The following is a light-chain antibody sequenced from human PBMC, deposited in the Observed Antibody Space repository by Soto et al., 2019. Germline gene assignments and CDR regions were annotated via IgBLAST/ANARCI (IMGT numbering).Light chain of an antibody. V-gene: IGLV2-14*01. CDR2: EVT. CDR1: SSDVGVYNH. J-gene: IGLJ1*01. CDR3: SSYTSSSTYV. Sequence: QSALTQPASVSGSPGQSITISCTGTSSDVGVYNHVSWYQHHPGKAPQLMIYEVTNRPSGVSHRFSGSKSGNTASLTISGLQAEDEAHYYCSSYTSSSTYVFGTGTKGTVL.